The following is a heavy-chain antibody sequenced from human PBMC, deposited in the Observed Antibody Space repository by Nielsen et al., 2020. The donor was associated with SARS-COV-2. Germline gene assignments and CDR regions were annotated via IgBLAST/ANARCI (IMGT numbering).Heavy chain of an antibody. CDR2: INPSGGST. CDR1: GYTFTSYD. D-gene: IGHD6-13*01. V-gene: IGHV1-46*01. J-gene: IGHJ6*02. CDR3: ARDHHLSSSWLYYYYGMDV. Sequence: ASVKVSCKASGYTFTSYDMNWVRQAPGQGLEWMGIINPSGGSTSYAQKFQGRVTITRDTSASTAYMELSSLRSEDTAVYYCARDHHLSSSWLYYYYGMDVWGQGTTVTVSS.